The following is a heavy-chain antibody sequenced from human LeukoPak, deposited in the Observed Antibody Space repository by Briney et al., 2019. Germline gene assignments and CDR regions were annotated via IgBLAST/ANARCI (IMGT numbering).Heavy chain of an antibody. J-gene: IGHJ4*02. CDR2: IYHSGNT. V-gene: IGHV4-39*01. CDR1: GGSISSSDYY. Sequence: PSETLSLTCTVSGGSISSSDYYWGWIRQPPGKGLEWIGSIYHSGNTYYNSSLKSRVTISVDTSKNQFSLKLTSVTAADTAVYYCARLGGYYDPPGYWGQGTLVTVSS. CDR3: ARLGGYYDPPGY. D-gene: IGHD3-22*01.